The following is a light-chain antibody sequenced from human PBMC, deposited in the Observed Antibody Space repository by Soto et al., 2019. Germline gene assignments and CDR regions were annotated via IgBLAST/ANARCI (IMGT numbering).Light chain of an antibody. CDR1: TGAVTNVNY. Sequence: QAVVTQEPSLTVSPGETVTLTCASSTGAVTNVNYPNWFQQKPGQAPTALIFGTDNKHSWTPARFSGSLLGGKADLTLSGAQPVDEADYYCLLYFRGTQGVFGGGTKLTVL. CDR3: LLYFRGTQGV. CDR2: GTD. J-gene: IGLJ2*01. V-gene: IGLV7-43*01.